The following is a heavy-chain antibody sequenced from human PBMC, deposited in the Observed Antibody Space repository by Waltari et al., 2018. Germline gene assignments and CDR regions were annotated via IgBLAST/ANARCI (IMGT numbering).Heavy chain of an antibody. CDR3: ARARPITFPRYFDY. Sequence: QVQLVQSGAEVKKPGASVKVSCKASGYTFPSYDITWVRQATGQGLEWMGWMNPNSGNTGYAQKFQGRVTMTRNTSISTAYMELSSLRSEDTAVYYCARARPITFPRYFDYWGQGTLVTVSS. CDR1: GYTFPSYD. D-gene: IGHD3-16*01. J-gene: IGHJ4*02. CDR2: MNPNSGNT. V-gene: IGHV1-8*01.